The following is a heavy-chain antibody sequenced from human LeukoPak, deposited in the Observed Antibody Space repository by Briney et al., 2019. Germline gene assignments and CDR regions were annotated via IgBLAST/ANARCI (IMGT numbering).Heavy chain of an antibody. CDR1: GFTFSNAW. V-gene: IGHV3-15*01. CDR2: IKSKTDGGTT. D-gene: IGHD5-24*01. J-gene: IGHJ4*02. Sequence: GGSLRLSSAASGFTFSNAWMSWVRQAPGKGLEWVGRIKSKTDGGTTDYAAPVKGRFTISRDDSKNTLYLQMNSLKTEDTAVYYCTTDNGYRGLYYFDHWGQGTLVTVSS. CDR3: TTDNGYRGLYYFDH.